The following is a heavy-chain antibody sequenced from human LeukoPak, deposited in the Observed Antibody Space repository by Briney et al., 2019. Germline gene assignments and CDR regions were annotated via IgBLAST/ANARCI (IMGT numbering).Heavy chain of an antibody. J-gene: IGHJ4*02. CDR3: AKGATENSRVGASDVFDY. V-gene: IGHV3-21*04. CDR2: ISSSSTYI. Sequence: GGSLRLSCAASGFIFNSYSMDWVRQAPGKGLEWVSSISSSSTYIYYADSVKGRFTISRDNSKNTLYLQMNSLRAEDTAVYYCAKGATENSRVGASDVFDYWGQGTLVTVSS. CDR1: GFIFNSYS. D-gene: IGHD1-26*01.